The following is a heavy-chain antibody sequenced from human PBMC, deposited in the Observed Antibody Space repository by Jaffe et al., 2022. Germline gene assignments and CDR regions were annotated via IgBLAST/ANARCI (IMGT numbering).Heavy chain of an antibody. CDR3: VRLSISDYGSGSYPDAFDI. CDR2: IYPGDSDT. D-gene: IGHD3-10*01. Sequence: EVQLVQSGAEVKKPGESLKISCKGSGYSFTSYWIGWVRQMPGKGLEWMGIIYPGDSDTRYSPSFQGQVTISADKSISTAYLQWSSLKASDTAMYYCVRLSISDYGSGSYPDAFDIWGQGTMVTVSS. CDR1: GYSFTSYW. J-gene: IGHJ3*02. V-gene: IGHV5-51*03.